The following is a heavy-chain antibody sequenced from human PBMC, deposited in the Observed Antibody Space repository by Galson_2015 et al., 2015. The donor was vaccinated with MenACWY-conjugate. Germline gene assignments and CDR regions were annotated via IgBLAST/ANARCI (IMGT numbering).Heavy chain of an antibody. CDR2: IKKDGSEK. CDR1: GFTFRNYW. V-gene: IGHV3-7*01. J-gene: IGHJ4*02. CDR3: ARDHTSSWYIFDY. Sequence: SLRLSCAASGFTFRNYWMTWVRQAPGKGLEWVASIKKDGSEKYYVDSVKGQFTISRDNAKNSLYLQMNSLRAEDTAVYYCARDHTSSWYIFDYWGQGTLVTVSS. D-gene: IGHD6-13*01.